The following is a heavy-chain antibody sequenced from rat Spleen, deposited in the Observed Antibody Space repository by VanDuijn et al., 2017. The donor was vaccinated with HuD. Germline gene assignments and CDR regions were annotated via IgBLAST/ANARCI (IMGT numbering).Heavy chain of an antibody. Sequence: EVQLVESGGGLVQPGRSLKLSCAASGFTFSDYAMNWIRQAPTKGLEWVASISTGGDNTYYRDSVKGRFTISRENAKNILYLQMDSLRSEDTATDCCAGHGLGEDYWGQGVMVTVSS. CDR2: ISTGGDNT. CDR1: GFTFSDYA. D-gene: IGHD5-1*01. V-gene: IGHV5S13*01. J-gene: IGHJ2*01. CDR3: AGHGLGEDY.